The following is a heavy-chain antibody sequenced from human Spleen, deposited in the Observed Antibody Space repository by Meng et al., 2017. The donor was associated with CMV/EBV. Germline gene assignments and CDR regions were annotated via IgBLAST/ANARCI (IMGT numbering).Heavy chain of an antibody. CDR1: GFNFNSHD. D-gene: IGHD3-16*01. Sequence: GESLKISCAASGFNFNSHDMNWVRQAPGKGLEWVSSISGSGDPSYYADSVKGRFTISRDNFGDTLYLQMNSLRAEDSAIYYCAKEPSSWGVGWFDPWGQGTLVTVSS. J-gene: IGHJ5*02. CDR3: AKEPSSWGVGWFDP. V-gene: IGHV3-23*01. CDR2: ISGSGDPS.